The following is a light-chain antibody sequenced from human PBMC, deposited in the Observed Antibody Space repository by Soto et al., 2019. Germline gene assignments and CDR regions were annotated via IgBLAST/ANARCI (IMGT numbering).Light chain of an antibody. V-gene: IGKV1-5*01. CDR3: QQPGT. J-gene: IGKJ1*01. CDR1: QSISSW. CDR2: DAS. Sequence: IQLTQSPSSLSASVGDRVTITCRASQSISSWLAWYQQKPGKAPKLLIYDASSLESGVPSRFSGSGSGTEFTLTISSLQPDDFATYYCQQPGTFGQGTKVDIK.